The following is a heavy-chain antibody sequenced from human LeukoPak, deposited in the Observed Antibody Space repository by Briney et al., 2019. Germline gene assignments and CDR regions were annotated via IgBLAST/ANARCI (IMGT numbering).Heavy chain of an antibody. CDR2: IRYDGSNK. CDR3: AKSGGIVVVVAATIDY. J-gene: IGHJ4*02. Sequence: GGSLRLSCAASGITFSNYAMSWVRQAPGKGLEWVAFIRYDGSNKYYADSVKGRFTISRDNSKNTLYLQMNSLRAEDTAVYYCAKSGGIVVVVAATIDYWGQGTLVTVSS. CDR1: GITFSNYA. D-gene: IGHD2-15*01. V-gene: IGHV3-30*02.